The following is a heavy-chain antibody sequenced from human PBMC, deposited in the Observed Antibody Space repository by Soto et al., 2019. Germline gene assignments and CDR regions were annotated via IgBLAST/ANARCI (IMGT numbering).Heavy chain of an antibody. V-gene: IGHV1-18*01. CDR1: GYMFISYG. J-gene: IGHJ4*02. Sequence: ASVKVSCKASGYMFISYGINWVRQAPGQGLEWMGWTRPYNGDTKYAQNLQGRVTMTTDTSTSTAYMEMRSLRSDDTAVYYCVRDLYASGSYYTDYWGPGTLVTVSS. CDR2: TRPYNGDT. D-gene: IGHD3-10*01. CDR3: VRDLYASGSYYTDY.